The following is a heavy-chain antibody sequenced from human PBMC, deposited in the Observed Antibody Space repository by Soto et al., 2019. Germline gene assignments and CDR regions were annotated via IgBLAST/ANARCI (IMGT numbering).Heavy chain of an antibody. CDR3: ARDQYDAGGISVY. Sequence: QVQLVQSGAEVKKPGSSVKVSCKASGGSFSSYAINWVRQAPGQGLEWMGGIIPIFGAANYAQKFQDRVTITADKSTSTAYMELGSLRSEDTAVYYCARDQYDAGGISVYWGQGTLVTVSS. V-gene: IGHV1-69*06. D-gene: IGHD3-10*01. J-gene: IGHJ4*02. CDR1: GGSFSSYA. CDR2: IIPIFGAA.